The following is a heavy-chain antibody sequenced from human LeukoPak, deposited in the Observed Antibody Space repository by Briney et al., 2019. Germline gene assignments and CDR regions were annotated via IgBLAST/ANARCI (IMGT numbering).Heavy chain of an antibody. Sequence: ASVKVSCKASGYTFTSYYMHWVRQAPGQGLEWMGIINPSGGSTSYAQKFQDRVTMTRDTSTSTVYMDLSGLTSEDTAVYYCARNVGSGFDYWGQGTLVTVSS. V-gene: IGHV1-46*01. J-gene: IGHJ4*02. D-gene: IGHD1-26*01. CDR3: ARNVGSGFDY. CDR1: GYTFTSYY. CDR2: INPSGGST.